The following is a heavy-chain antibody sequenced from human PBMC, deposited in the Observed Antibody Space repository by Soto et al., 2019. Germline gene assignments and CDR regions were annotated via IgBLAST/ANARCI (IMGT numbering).Heavy chain of an antibody. Sequence: SETLSLTCTVSGGSISNYYWNWIRQPPGKGLEWIGYIYYSGSTNYNPSLTSRVTISVDTSKNQFSLKLSSVTAADTAVYYCARHRYSYGVYYFDYWGQGTLVTV. CDR1: GGSISNYY. CDR3: ARHRYSYGVYYFDY. CDR2: IYYSGST. V-gene: IGHV4-59*08. D-gene: IGHD5-18*01. J-gene: IGHJ4*02.